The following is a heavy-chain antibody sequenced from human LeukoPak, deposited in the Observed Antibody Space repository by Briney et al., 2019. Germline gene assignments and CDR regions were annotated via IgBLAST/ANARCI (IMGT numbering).Heavy chain of an antibody. CDR1: GDSISNYY. CDR2: IYNSRST. V-gene: IGHV4-59*08. D-gene: IGHD3-9*01. J-gene: IGHJ3*02. CDR3: ARRNILTEGEAFDI. Sequence: PSETLSLTCTVSGDSISNYYWTWIRQPPGKGLEWIGYIYNSRSTNYNPSVRSRVTISIDTSKNQFSLMLNSVTAADTAVYYCARRNILTEGEAFDISGQGKMVTVSS.